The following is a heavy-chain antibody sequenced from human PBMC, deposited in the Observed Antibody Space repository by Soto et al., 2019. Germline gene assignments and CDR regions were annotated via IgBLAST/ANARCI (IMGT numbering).Heavy chain of an antibody. CDR1: GFTFSSCG. V-gene: IGHV3-30*18. CDR3: AKDGPAYYDFWSGSGSLDY. J-gene: IGHJ4*02. D-gene: IGHD3-3*01. Sequence: GASLRLSCAASGFTFSSCGMHWVRQAPGKGLGWLAVISYDGSNKYYADYVKGRFTISRDNSKNTLYLQMNSLRAEDTAVYYCAKDGPAYYDFWSGSGSLDYWGQGTLVTVSS. CDR2: ISYDGSNK.